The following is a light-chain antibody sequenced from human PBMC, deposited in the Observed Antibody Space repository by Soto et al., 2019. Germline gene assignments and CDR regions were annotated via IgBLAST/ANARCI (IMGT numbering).Light chain of an antibody. CDR3: CSYAGSSTLV. Sequence: QSALTQPASVSGSPGQSITISCTGTSSDVGRYNLVSWYQQHPGKAPKLMIYEVSKRPSRVSNRFSGSKSGNTASLTISGHQAEDDAEYYCCSYAGSSTLVFGGGTKLTVL. CDR2: EVS. CDR1: SSDVGRYNL. J-gene: IGLJ2*01. V-gene: IGLV2-23*02.